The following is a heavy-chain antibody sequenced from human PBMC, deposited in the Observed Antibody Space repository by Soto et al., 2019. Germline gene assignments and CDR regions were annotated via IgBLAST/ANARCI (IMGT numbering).Heavy chain of an antibody. CDR3: ATVHNTSRSFDY. J-gene: IGHJ4*02. CDR2: TGATGRTT. V-gene: IGHV3-23*01. CDR1: GFTFSIYA. Sequence: GGSLRLSCAASGFTFSIYAMTWARQAPGKGLEWVSTTGATGRTTYYADSVKGRFTVSRDNSKNTLDLQMSNLRAEDTAVYYCATVHNTSRSFDYWGQGTLVTVSS. D-gene: IGHD1-1*01.